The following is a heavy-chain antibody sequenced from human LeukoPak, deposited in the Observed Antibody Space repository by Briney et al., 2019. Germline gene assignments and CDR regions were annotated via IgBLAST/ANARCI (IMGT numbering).Heavy chain of an antibody. CDR1: GFTFSSYA. J-gene: IGHJ4*02. CDR2: ISGSGGST. CDR3: AKRGNYFDS. Sequence: PGGSLRLSCAASGFTFSSYAMSWVRQAPGKGLEWASAISGSGGSTYYADSVRGRYTVSRDNSKNMLYLQMNSLRVEDTAVYYCAKRGNYFDSWGQGTLVTVSS. V-gene: IGHV3-23*01.